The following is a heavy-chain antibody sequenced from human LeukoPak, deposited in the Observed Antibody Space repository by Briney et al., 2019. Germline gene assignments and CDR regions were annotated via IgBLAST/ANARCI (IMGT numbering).Heavy chain of an antibody. CDR3: ARHGYYPY. V-gene: IGHV4-39*01. D-gene: IGHD3-22*01. CDR2: IYYSGST. Sequence: SGTLSLTCGVSGGSISSSSYYWGWIRQPPGKGLEWIGCIYYSGSTYYNPSLKSRVTISVDTSKNQFSLKLSSVTAADTAVYYCARHGYYPYWGQGTLVTVSS. CDR1: GGSISSSSYY. J-gene: IGHJ4*02.